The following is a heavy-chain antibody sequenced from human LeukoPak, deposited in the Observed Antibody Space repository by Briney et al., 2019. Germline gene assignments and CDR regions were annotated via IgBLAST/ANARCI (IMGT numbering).Heavy chain of an antibody. J-gene: IGHJ4*02. CDR3: SRGEVDGPDFDY. CDR1: GYIFSDYY. CDR2: INPNSAT. Sequence: GASVKVSCKASGYIFSDYYMHWVRQAPGQGLEWMGWINPNSATNYAQKFQGRVTMTRDTPTSTAYMELSGLTSDDMAVYYCSRGEVDGPDFDYWGQGTLVTVSS. D-gene: IGHD1-26*01. V-gene: IGHV1-2*02.